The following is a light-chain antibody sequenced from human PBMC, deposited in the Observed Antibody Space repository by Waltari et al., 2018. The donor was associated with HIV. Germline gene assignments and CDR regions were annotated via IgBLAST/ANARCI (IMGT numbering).Light chain of an antibody. J-gene: IGKJ4*01. V-gene: IGKV3D-15*01. CDR1: QSVSSY. CDR2: GAS. Sequence: EVVMTQSPATLSVSPGERATLSCRARQSVSSYLAWYQQNPGQDPRLPLYGASTRATGIPGRFVGSGSGTDFTLTISSLQSEDFAVYFCQQYNKWSRGTVGGGAKVEVK. CDR3: QQYNKWSRGT.